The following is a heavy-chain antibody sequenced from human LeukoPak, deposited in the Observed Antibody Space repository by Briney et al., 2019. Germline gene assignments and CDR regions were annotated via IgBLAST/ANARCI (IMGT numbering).Heavy chain of an antibody. CDR3: ARGVRYYGSGSYYKSPFDY. CDR1: GYTFTSYG. V-gene: IGHV1-18*01. CDR2: ISAYNGNT. J-gene: IGHJ4*02. Sequence: ASVKVSCKASGYTFTSYGISWVRQAPGQGLAWMGWISAYNGNTNYAQKLQGRVTMTTDTSTSTAYMELRSLRSDDTAVYYCARGVRYYGSGSYYKSPFDYWGQGTLVTVSS. D-gene: IGHD3-10*01.